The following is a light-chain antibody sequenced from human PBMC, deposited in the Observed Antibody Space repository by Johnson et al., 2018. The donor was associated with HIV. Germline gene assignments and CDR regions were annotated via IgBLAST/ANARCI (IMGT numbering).Light chain of an antibody. Sequence: SKSTQQPSGFAHPGEKFAISLSGNSPNLGNNHVSWYQQLPRTPRILLIYENTRLPSGLPARFSPSNSSTSATLGITGLQPGDEGDYYCGTWDGSLSAGAVFGTGTKVTVL. CDR2: ENT. CDR1: SPNLGNNH. CDR3: GTWDGSLSAGAV. J-gene: IGLJ1*01. V-gene: IGLV1-51*02.